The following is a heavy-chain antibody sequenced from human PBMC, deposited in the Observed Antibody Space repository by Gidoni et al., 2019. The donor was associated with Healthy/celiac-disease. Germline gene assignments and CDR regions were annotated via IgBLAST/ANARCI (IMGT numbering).Heavy chain of an antibody. CDR3: ARGPSYGSGSYYNHFDY. Sequence: EVQLVESGGDLVQPGGSLRLSCAACGFTVRSNYMSWVRPAPWKGLVWVSVMYSGGSTYYADSVKGRLTISRHNSKNTLYLQMNSLRAEDTAVYYCARGPSYGSGSYYNHFDYWGQGTLVTVSS. CDR2: MYSGGST. J-gene: IGHJ4*02. V-gene: IGHV3-53*04. D-gene: IGHD3-10*01. CDR1: GFTVRSNY.